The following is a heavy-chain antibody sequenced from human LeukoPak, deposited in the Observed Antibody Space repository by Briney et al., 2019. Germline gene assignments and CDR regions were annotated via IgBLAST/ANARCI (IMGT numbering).Heavy chain of an antibody. CDR3: TKETTQMDV. CDR1: GFTFSSYE. J-gene: IGHJ6*04. CDR2: ISSTGNTV. V-gene: IGHV3-48*03. Sequence: GGSLRLSWAASGFTFSSYEMNWVRQAPGQGLEWVAYISSTGNTVHYAGSGKGRFTIPRDHAKNSLYLQINRLRAEDTAVYYCTKETTQMDVWGKGTTVTVAT. D-gene: IGHD4-11*01.